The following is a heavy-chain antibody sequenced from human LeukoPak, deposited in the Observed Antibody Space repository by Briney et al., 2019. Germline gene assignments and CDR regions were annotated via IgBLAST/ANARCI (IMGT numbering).Heavy chain of an antibody. CDR3: ARDGQAKWLGSYNWFDP. D-gene: IGHD5-12*01. CDR2: IYYSGST. CDR1: GGSISSSSYY. J-gene: IGHJ5*02. Sequence: SKTLSLTCTVSGGSISSSSYYWGWIRQPPGKGLEWIGSIYYSGSTYYNPSLKSRVTISVDTSKNQFSLKLSSVTAADTAVYYCARDGQAKWLGSYNWFDPWGQGTLVTVSS. V-gene: IGHV4-39*07.